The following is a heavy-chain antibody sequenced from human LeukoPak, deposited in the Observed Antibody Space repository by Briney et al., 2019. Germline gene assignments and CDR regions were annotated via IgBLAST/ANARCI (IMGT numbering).Heavy chain of an antibody. V-gene: IGHV1-18*01. Sequence: ASVTVSCTASVYTFTSYGISWVRQAPGQGLEWMGWISAYNGNTNYAQKFQGRVTMTTDTSTSTAYMELRSLRSDDTAVYYCARDSRYDEGYWGQGTLVTVSS. CDR2: ISAYNGNT. J-gene: IGHJ4*02. CDR3: ARDSRYDEGY. D-gene: IGHD5-12*01. CDR1: VYTFTSYG.